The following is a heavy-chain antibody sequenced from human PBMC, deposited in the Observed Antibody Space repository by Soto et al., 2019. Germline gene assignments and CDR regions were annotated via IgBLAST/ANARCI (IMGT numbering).Heavy chain of an antibody. V-gene: IGHV3-23*01. D-gene: IGHD3-10*01. CDR1: GFTFSSYA. Sequence: GGSLRLSCAASGFTFSSYAMSWVRQAPGKGLEWVSAISGSGGSTYYADSVKGRFTISRDNSKNTLYLQMNSLRAEDTAVYYCAKGTTYYYGSGDSRGYYYGMDVWGQGTTVTVSS. CDR2: ISGSGGST. CDR3: AKGTTYYYGSGDSRGYYYGMDV. J-gene: IGHJ6*02.